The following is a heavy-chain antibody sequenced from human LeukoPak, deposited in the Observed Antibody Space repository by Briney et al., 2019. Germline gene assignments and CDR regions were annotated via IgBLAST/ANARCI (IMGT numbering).Heavy chain of an antibody. CDR2: ISSSGTDR. Sequence: PGGSLRLSCAASGFTFSSYSMNWVRQAPGKGLEWVSSISSSGTDRYHADSVKGRFSISRGNAKNSLYLQMNSLRAKDTAVYYCARELVGKQDLDNWGQGTLVTVSS. CDR1: GFTFSSYS. CDR3: ARELVGKQDLDN. D-gene: IGHD1-26*01. V-gene: IGHV3-21*01. J-gene: IGHJ4*02.